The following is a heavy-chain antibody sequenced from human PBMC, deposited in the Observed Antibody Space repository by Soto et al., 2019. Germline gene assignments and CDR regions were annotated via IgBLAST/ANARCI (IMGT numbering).Heavy chain of an antibody. D-gene: IGHD3-10*01. CDR3: ARASASSKLRGVVIN. V-gene: IGHV4-4*02. Sequence: QVQLQESGPGLVKPSGTLSLTCALSGPSIITDNWWSWVRQPPGKEMEWIGEIYHSGNTNFNPSVKSRVTISVDTSKNQFSLTVSSVTAADTAIYYCARASASSKLRGVVINWGQGTLVTVSS. J-gene: IGHJ4*02. CDR2: IYHSGNT. CDR1: GPSIITDNW.